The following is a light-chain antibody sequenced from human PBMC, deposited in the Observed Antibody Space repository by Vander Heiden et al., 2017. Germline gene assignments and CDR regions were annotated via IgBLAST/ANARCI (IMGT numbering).Light chain of an antibody. Sequence: GQTVTFPRPGSSSNIGSNAVNWYQQHPGPAPILLIYSNNQRPSGVPDRFSGSKSGTTATLTISGLQSEDEADYYCAAWDGSLNDPVFGGGTKLTVL. CDR2: SNN. J-gene: IGLJ2*01. CDR1: SSNIGSNA. V-gene: IGLV1-44*01. CDR3: AAWDGSLNDPV.